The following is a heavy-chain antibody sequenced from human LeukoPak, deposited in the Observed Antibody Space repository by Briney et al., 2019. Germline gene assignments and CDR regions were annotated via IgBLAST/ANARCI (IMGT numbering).Heavy chain of an antibody. CDR2: ISYDETNK. Sequence: PGRSLRLSCVASGFTLSNYGMHWVRQAPGKGLEWVAVISYDETNKYYTESVKGRFTISRDRSKNTLYLQMNSLRVEDTAVYYCTQDVSNGYRSVNFDYWGQGILVTVSP. CDR3: TQDVSNGYRSVNFDY. J-gene: IGHJ4*02. D-gene: IGHD6-19*01. V-gene: IGHV3-30*18. CDR1: GFTLSNYG.